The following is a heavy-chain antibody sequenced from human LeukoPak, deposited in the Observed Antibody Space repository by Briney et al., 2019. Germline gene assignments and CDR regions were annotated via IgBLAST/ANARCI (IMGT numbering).Heavy chain of an antibody. CDR2: INSDGSST. CDR1: GFTFRSYW. D-gene: IGHD5-12*01. J-gene: IGHJ6*03. V-gene: IGHV3-74*01. Sequence: GGSLRLSCAASGFTFRSYWMHWVRQAPGKGLVWVSRINSDGSSTTYADSVKGRFTISRDHANNSLYLQMNSLRADDTAVYYCARGAGTRKSGFYYYYMDVWGKGTTVTVSS. CDR3: ARGAGTRKSGFYYYYMDV.